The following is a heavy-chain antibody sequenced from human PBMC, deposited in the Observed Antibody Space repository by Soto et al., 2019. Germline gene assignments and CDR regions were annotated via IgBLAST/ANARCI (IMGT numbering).Heavy chain of an antibody. CDR1: GFTFSSYG. J-gene: IGHJ6*02. Sequence: QVQLVESGGGVVQPGRSLRLSCAASGFTFSSYGMHWVRQAPGKGLEWAAVISYDGSNKYYADSVKGRFTISRDNSKNTLYLQKHSLRSEDTAVYYCEKDPTQNWNYYYYYCGMDVWGQGTTVTVSS. CDR3: EKDPTQNWNYYYYYCGMDV. CDR2: ISYDGSNK. D-gene: IGHD1-7*01. V-gene: IGHV3-30*18.